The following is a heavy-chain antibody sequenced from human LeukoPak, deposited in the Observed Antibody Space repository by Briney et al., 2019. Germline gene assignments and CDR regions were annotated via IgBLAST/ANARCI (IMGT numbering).Heavy chain of an antibody. CDR3: ARSTVGTSCCTAVDY. CDR1: GFTFSTYA. Sequence: QPGESLRLSCAASGFTFSTYAMTWVRQAPGKGLEWVSGISAGGDRTYYADSVKGRFTISRDNSKNTLYLQMNSLRAEDTAEYYCARSTVGTSCCTAVDYWGQGTLVTVSS. D-gene: IGHD1-26*01. J-gene: IGHJ4*02. CDR2: ISAGGDRT. V-gene: IGHV3-23*01.